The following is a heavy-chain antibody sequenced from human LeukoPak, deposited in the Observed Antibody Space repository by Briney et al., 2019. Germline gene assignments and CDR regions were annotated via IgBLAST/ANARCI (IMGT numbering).Heavy chain of an antibody. V-gene: IGHV4-61*02. J-gene: IGHJ3*02. CDR2: IYTSGST. CDR1: GGSISSGSYY. Sequence: SETLSLTCTVPGGSISSGSYYWSCIRQPAGKGLEWIGRIYTSGSTNYNPSLKSRVTISVDTSKNQFSLKLSSVTAADTAVYYCARDCSSTSCYRGYAFDILGQGTMVTVSS. CDR3: ARDCSSTSCYRGYAFDI. D-gene: IGHD2-2*01.